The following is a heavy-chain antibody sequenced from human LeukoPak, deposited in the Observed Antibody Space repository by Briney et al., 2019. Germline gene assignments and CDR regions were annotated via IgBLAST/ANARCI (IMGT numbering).Heavy chain of an antibody. CDR3: ARDRINMMVMGHDSGLAC. CDR1: GFSLSDYG. D-gene: IGHD3-22*01. Sequence: GGSLRLSCVGSGFSLSDYGIHWVRQAPGKGLEWVAVVSYDGGHKYYADSVKGRFTISRDTSSDAVSLQMNSLRVEDTALYYCARDRINMMVMGHDSGLACWSQASLVTVSS. V-gene: IGHV3-30*03. CDR2: VSYDGGHK. J-gene: IGHJ4*02.